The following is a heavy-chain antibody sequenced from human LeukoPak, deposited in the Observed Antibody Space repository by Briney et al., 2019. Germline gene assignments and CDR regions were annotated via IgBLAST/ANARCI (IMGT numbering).Heavy chain of an antibody. J-gene: IGHJ4*02. CDR2: INHSGST. V-gene: IGHV4-34*01. D-gene: IGHD4-17*01. Sequence: TSETLSLTCAVYGGSFSGYYWSWIRQPPGKGLEWIGEINHSGSTNYNPSLKSRVTISVDTSKNQFSLKLSSVTAADTAVYYCARRDYGAYFDYWGQGTLVTVSS. CDR3: ARRDYGAYFDY. CDR1: GGSFSGYY.